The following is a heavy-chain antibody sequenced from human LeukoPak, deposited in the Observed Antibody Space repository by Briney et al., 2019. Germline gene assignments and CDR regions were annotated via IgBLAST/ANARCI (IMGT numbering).Heavy chain of an antibody. CDR1: GFTFSSYE. CDR3: AREYYGFLAGYYFDY. Sequence: GGSLRLSCAASGFTFSSYEMNWVRQAPGKGLEWVSYISSGGSTIYYADSVKGRFTISRDNAKNSLYLQMNSLRVEDTGVYYCAREYYGFLAGYYFDYWGPGTLVTVSS. V-gene: IGHV3-48*03. J-gene: IGHJ4*02. CDR2: ISSGGSTI. D-gene: IGHD3-9*01.